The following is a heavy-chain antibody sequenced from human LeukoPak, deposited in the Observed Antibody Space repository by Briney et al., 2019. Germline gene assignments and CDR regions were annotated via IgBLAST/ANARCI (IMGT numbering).Heavy chain of an antibody. J-gene: IGHJ3*02. D-gene: IGHD2-21*02. V-gene: IGHV3-30-3*01. CDR1: GFTFSSYA. Sequence: GRSLRLSCAASGFTFSSYAMHWVRQAPGKRLEWVAVISYDGSNKYHADSVKGRFTISRDNSKNTLYLQMNSLRAEDTAVYYCARDRSETAYCGGDCWDDAFDIWGQGTMVTVSS. CDR2: ISYDGSNK. CDR3: ARDRSETAYCGGDCWDDAFDI.